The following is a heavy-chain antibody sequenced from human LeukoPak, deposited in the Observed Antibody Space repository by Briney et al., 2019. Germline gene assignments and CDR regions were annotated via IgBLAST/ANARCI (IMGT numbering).Heavy chain of an antibody. CDR1: GYTFTTYT. CDR2: ITGDGST. V-gene: IGHV1-3*03. J-gene: IGHJ3*02. Sequence: ASVKVSCKASGYTFTTYTMHWVRQAPGQSLEWIGWITGDGSTKYSGDFQARVTMTRDTSTSTVYMELSSLRSEDTAVYYCASLQPEVPAATRDRDDAFDIWGQGTMVTVSS. D-gene: IGHD2-2*01. CDR3: ASLQPEVPAATRDRDDAFDI.